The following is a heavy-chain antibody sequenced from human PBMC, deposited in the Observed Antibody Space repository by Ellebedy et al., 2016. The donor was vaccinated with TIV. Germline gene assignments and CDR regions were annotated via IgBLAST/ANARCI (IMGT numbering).Heavy chain of an antibody. V-gene: IGHV3-48*02. CDR1: GFTFSAYG. D-gene: IGHD3-10*01. CDR2: ISSSSSTI. J-gene: IGHJ4*02. CDR3: ARARISGYYGSGSYLS. Sequence: PGGSLRLSCAASGFTFSAYGLHWVRQAPGKGLEWLSYISSSSSTIYYADSVRGRFTISRDNAKNSLYLQMNSLRDEDTAVYYCARARISGYYGSGSYLSWGLGTLVTVSS.